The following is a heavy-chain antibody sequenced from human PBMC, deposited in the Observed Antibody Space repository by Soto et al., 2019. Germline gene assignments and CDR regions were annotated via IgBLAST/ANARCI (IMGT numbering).Heavy chain of an antibody. D-gene: IGHD2-15*01. CDR2: IYYTGKT. V-gene: IGHV4-31*03. Sequence: SETLSLTCTVSGDSLNIGGYYWTWIRQHPGKGLEWMGYIYYTGKTYYNPSLESRLTMSVDTSKNQFSLKLSSVTAAEGGVFSCAGDGSSTANWIAPGGGGPXVTVS. CDR1: GDSLNIGGYY. J-gene: IGHJ5*02. CDR3: AGDGSSTANWIAP.